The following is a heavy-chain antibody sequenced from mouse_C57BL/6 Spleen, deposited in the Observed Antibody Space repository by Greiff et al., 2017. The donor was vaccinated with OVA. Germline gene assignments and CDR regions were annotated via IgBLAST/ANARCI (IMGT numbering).Heavy chain of an antibody. CDR2: IDPSDSET. Sequence: VQLQQPGAELVRPGSSVKLSCKASGYTFTSYWMHWVKQRPIQGLEWIGNIDPSDSETHYNQKFKDKATLTVDKSSSTAYMQLSSLTSEDSAVYYCARSHYGNYPVGYYFDYWGQGTTLTVSS. CDR3: ARSHYGNYPVGYYFDY. J-gene: IGHJ2*01. V-gene: IGHV1-52*01. D-gene: IGHD2-1*01. CDR1: GYTFTSYW.